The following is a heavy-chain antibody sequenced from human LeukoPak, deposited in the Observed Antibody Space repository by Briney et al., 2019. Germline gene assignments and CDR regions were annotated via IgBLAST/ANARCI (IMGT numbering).Heavy chain of an antibody. D-gene: IGHD3-16*01. V-gene: IGHV3-33*01. CDR3: ARVDGGPL. CDR1: GFTFSSSG. J-gene: IGHJ4*02. Sequence: GRSLRLSCTASGFTFSSSGMHWVRQAQGKGLEWVAVIWYDGSNKYYADSVKGRFIISRDNSKNTLYLQMNSLRAEDTAVYYCARVDGGPLWGQGTLVTVSS. CDR2: IWYDGSNK.